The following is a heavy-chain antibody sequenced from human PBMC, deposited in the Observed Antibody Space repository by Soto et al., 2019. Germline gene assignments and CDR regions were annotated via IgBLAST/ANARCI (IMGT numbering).Heavy chain of an antibody. CDR1: GYTFTSYG. D-gene: IGHD3-10*01. CDR2: VSAYNGNT. J-gene: IGHJ5*02. CDR3: AKWYYGKNWLDP. Sequence: GASVKVSCKASGYTFTSYGISWVRQAPGQGLEWMGWVSAYNGNTNYAQKLQGRVTMTTDTSTSTAYMELRSLRSDDTAVYYCAKWYYGKNWLDPWGQGSLVTVSS. V-gene: IGHV1-18*01.